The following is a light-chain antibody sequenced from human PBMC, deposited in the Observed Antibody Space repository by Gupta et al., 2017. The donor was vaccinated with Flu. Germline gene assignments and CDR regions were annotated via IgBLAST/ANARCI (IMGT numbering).Light chain of an antibody. J-gene: IGKJ2*03. CDR1: QSLLHSNGYNY. CDR2: LGS. CDR3: MQALQTPLYPYS. V-gene: IGKV2-28*01. Sequence: DIVMTQSPLSLPVTPGEPASISCRSSQSLLHSNGYNYLDWYLQKPGQSPQLLIYLGSNRASGVPDRFSGSGSGTDFTLKISRVEAEDVGVYYCMQALQTPLYPYSFGQGTKLEIK.